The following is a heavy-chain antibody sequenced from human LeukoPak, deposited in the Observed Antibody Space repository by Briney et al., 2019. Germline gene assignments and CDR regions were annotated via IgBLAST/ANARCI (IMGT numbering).Heavy chain of an antibody. CDR1: GYSISSGYY. D-gene: IGHD3-9*01. CDR2: IYYSGST. V-gene: IGHV4-38-2*02. J-gene: IGHJ4*02. CDR3: ARQFMTGYFLDY. Sequence: SETLSLTCTVSGYSISSGYYWGWIRQPPGKGLEWIGSIYYSGSTYYNPSLKSRVTISVDTSKNQFSLKLSSVTAADTAVYYCARQFMTGYFLDYWGQGTLVTVSS.